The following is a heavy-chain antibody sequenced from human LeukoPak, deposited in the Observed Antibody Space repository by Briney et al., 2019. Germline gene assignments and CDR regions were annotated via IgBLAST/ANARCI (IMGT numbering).Heavy chain of an antibody. Sequence: PSETLSLTCTASGGSISNYHWSWIRQPAGKGPEWIGQIHTSGSTNYNPPLKSRVTVSIDTPENQLSLTIRSVTAADTAIYYCARRHISSGWSFDYWGQGTLVTVSS. J-gene: IGHJ4*02. V-gene: IGHV4-4*07. CDR1: GGSISNYH. CDR3: ARRHISSGWSFDY. CDR2: IHTSGST. D-gene: IGHD6-19*01.